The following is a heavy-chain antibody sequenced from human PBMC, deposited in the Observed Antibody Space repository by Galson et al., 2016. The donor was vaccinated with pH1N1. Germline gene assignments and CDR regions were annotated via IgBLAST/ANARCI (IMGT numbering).Heavy chain of an antibody. CDR2: ISGTTGYT. Sequence: LRLSCAASGFTFSDYYMSWIRQAPGKGLEWVSYISGTTGYTNYADSLRGRFTISRDNTKNSVYLQMNSLRAEDTAIYYCARDANVNIVTTSAFDIWGQGTMVTVSS. J-gene: IGHJ3*02. CDR1: GFTFSDYY. D-gene: IGHD5-12*01. V-gene: IGHV3-11*05. CDR3: ARDANVNIVTTSAFDI.